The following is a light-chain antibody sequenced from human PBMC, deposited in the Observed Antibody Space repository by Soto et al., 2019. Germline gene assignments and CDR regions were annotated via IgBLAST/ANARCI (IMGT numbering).Light chain of an antibody. Sequence: SGLTQPASVSGSPGQSITISCTGTSRDVGGYNYVSWYQQYPGKAPKLMIYGVTNRPSGVSNRFSGSKTGNTASLTISGLQAEDEAYYYCFSHRRGDSHVFGTGTKVTVL. CDR1: SRDVGGYNY. V-gene: IGLV2-14*01. J-gene: IGLJ1*01. CDR3: FSHRRGDSHV. CDR2: GVT.